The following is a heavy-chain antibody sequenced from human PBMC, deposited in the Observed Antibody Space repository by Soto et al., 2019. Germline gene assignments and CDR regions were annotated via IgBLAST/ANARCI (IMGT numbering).Heavy chain of an antibody. CDR2: IWYDGSNK. CDR1: GFTFSSYG. D-gene: IGHD3-16*01. V-gene: IGHV3-33*01. Sequence: QVQLVESGGGVVQPGRSLRLSCAASGFTFSSYGMHWVRQAPGKGLEWVAVIWYDGSNKYYADSVKGRFTISRDNSKNTVYLQMNSRRAEDTAVYYWARDKGGGDYWGQGTLVTVSS. CDR3: ARDKGGGDY. J-gene: IGHJ4*02.